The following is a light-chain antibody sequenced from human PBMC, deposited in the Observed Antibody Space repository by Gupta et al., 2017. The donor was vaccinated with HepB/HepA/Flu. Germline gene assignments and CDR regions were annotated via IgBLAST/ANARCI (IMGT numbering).Light chain of an antibody. CDR2: NNN. CDR1: SSNIGSNN. CDR3: AAGDDSRSGVV. V-gene: IGLV1-44*01. J-gene: IGLJ2*01. Sequence: SVLTQPPSASGTPGQRVTISCSGSSSNIGSNNVSWYQQLPGTAPKLLIYNNNQRPSGVPDRFSGSKYGTSAALAISGLQAEDEADYYCAAGDDSRSGVVFGGGTKLTVL.